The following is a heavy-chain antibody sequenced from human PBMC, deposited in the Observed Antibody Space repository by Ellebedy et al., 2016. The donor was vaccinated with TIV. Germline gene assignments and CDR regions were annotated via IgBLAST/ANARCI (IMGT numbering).Heavy chain of an antibody. Sequence: MPSETLSLTCAVSGGSISSSNWWSWVRQPPGKGLEWIGEIYHSGSTNYNPSLTSRLTISVDKSKNQLSLKLSSGTAADTAVYYCARGKNSGSYLSLDYWGQGTLVTVSS. CDR1: GGSISSSNW. D-gene: IGHD1-26*01. J-gene: IGHJ4*02. CDR2: IYHSGST. CDR3: ARGKNSGSYLSLDY. V-gene: IGHV4-4*02.